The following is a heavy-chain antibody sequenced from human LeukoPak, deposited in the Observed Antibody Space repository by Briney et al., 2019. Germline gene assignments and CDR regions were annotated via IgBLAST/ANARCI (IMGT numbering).Heavy chain of an antibody. V-gene: IGHV3-48*04. Sequence: GGSLRLSCAASGFTFSSYGMHWVRQAPGKGLKCVSYISSSGSTIYYADSVKGRFTISRDNAKNSLYLQMNSLRAEDTAVYYCASHLGHYFQYYYMDVWGKGTTVTVSS. CDR1: GFTFSSYG. CDR2: ISSSGSTI. J-gene: IGHJ6*03. CDR3: ASHLGHYFQYYYMDV. D-gene: IGHD7-27*01.